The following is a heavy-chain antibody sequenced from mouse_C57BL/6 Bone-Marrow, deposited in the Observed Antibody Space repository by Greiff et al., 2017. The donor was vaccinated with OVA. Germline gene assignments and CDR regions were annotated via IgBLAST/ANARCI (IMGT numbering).Heavy chain of an antibody. J-gene: IGHJ2*01. V-gene: IGHV1-81*01. Sequence: VQLRQSGAELARPGASVKLSCKASGYTFTSYGISWVKQRTGQGLEWIGEIYPRSGNTYYNEKFKGKATLTADKSSSTAYMELRSLTSEDSAVYFCARERTFRDYFDYWGQGTTLTVSS. CDR1: GYTFTSYG. CDR2: IYPRSGNT. CDR3: ARERTFRDYFDY.